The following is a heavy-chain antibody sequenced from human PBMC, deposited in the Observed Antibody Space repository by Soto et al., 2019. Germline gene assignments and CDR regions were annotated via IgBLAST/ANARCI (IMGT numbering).Heavy chain of an antibody. CDR3: AKDLVGSGSSILDY. D-gene: IGHD3-10*01. CDR2: ISGSGGST. Sequence: GGSLRLSCAASGFTFSSYAMSWVRQAPGKGLEWVSAISGSGGSTYYADSAKGRFTISRDNSKNTLYLQMNSLRAEDTAVYYCAKDLVGSGSSILDYWGQGTLVTVSS. CDR1: GFTFSSYA. V-gene: IGHV3-23*01. J-gene: IGHJ4*02.